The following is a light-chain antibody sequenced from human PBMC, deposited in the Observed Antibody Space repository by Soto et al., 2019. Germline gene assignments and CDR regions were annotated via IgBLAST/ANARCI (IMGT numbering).Light chain of an antibody. V-gene: IGKV1-27*01. CDR1: QGITDY. J-gene: IGKJ4*01. CDR3: QNYNSAPLT. Sequence: DIQMTQSPSSLSASVGDRATITCRASQGITDYLAWYQQKPGKVPKLLIYAASTLPAGVPSRFSGGGSGADFTLTISRLSPEDAATYCWQNYNSAPLTFGGGTKVEIK. CDR2: AAS.